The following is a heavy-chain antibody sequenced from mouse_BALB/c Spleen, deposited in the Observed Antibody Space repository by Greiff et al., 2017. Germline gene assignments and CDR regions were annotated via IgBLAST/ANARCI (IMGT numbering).Heavy chain of an antibody. V-gene: IGHV3-6*02. CDR3: ARGDRYDWFAY. CDR1: GYSITSGYY. CDR2: ISYDGSN. Sequence: EVKLMESGPGLVKPSQSLSLTCSVTGYSITSGYYWNWIRQFPGNQLEWMGYISYDGSNNYNPSLKNRISITRDTSKNQFFLKLNSVTTEDTATYYCARGDRYDWFAYWGQGTLVTVSA. J-gene: IGHJ3*01. D-gene: IGHD2-14*01.